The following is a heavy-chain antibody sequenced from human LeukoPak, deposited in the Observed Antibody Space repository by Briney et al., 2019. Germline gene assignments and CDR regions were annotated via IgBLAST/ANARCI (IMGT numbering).Heavy chain of an antibody. Sequence: SETLSLTCTVSGGSISSYYWSWIRQPAGKGLEWIGRIYTSGSTNYNPSLKSRVTMSVDTSKNQFFLKLSSVTAADTAVYYCARDRVTMVRGVFALAWFDPWGQGTLVTVSS. V-gene: IGHV4-4*07. J-gene: IGHJ5*02. D-gene: IGHD3-10*01. CDR2: IYTSGST. CDR1: GGSISSYY. CDR3: ARDRVTMVRGVFALAWFDP.